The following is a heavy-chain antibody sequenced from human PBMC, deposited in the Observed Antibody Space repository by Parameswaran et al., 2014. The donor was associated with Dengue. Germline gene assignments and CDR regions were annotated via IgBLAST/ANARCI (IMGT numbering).Heavy chain of an antibody. V-gene: IGHV3-11*05. CDR2: ISSSSSYT. J-gene: IGHJ6*02. D-gene: IGHD3-10*01. CDR3: ARETQGYYGSGRSSHGMDV. Sequence: RWIRQPPGKGLEWVSYISSSSSYTKYADSVKGRFIISRDNAKNSLYLQMNSLRAEDTAVYYCARETQGYYGSGRSSHGMDVWGQGTTVTVSS.